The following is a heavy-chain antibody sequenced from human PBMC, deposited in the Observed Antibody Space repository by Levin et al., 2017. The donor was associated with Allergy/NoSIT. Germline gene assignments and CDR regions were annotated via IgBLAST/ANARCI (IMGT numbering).Heavy chain of an antibody. Sequence: SETLSLTCAVSGGSISSGGYSWSWIRQPPGKGLEWIGYIYHSGTTYYNPSLKSRVTIAVERSKKQFSLKLSSVTAADTAVYYCARSMYYYGSGSHYNLDYWGQGTLVTVSS. CDR3: ARSMYYYGSGSHYNLDY. J-gene: IGHJ4*02. CDR1: GGSISSGGYS. D-gene: IGHD3-10*01. V-gene: IGHV4-30-2*01. CDR2: IYHSGTT.